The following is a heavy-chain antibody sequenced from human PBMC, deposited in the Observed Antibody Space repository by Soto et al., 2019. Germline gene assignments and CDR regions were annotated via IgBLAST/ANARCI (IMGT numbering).Heavy chain of an antibody. Sequence: SGPTLVNPTQTLTLTCTFSGFSLNTRGVGVGWIRQPPGKALEWLALISWDGEKRYSPSLKSRLTITKDTSENQVVLTMTNMDPVDTATYYCAHGVAVAVSNWGQGTLVTVSS. CDR3: AHGVAVAVSN. J-gene: IGHJ4*02. V-gene: IGHV2-5*02. CDR2: ISWDGEK. CDR1: GFSLNTRGVG. D-gene: IGHD6-19*01.